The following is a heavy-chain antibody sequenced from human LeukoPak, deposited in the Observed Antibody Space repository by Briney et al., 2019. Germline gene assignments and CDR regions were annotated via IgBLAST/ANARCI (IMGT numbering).Heavy chain of an antibody. CDR3: ARSTGSYYPYYYYYMDV. Sequence: TGGSLRLSCAVSGFTFSSYSRNWVRQAPGKGLEWVSSICSSSSFIYYADSVKGRFTISRDNAKNSLYLQMNSLRAEDTAVYYCARSTGSYYPYYYYYMDVWGKGTTVTVSS. CDR1: GFTFSSYS. J-gene: IGHJ6*03. D-gene: IGHD3-10*01. CDR2: ICSSSSFI. V-gene: IGHV3-21*01.